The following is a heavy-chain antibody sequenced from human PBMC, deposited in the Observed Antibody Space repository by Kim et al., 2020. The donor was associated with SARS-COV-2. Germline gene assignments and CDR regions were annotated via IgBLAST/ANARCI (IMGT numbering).Heavy chain of an antibody. CDR3: ARRVWFGEPEYNWFDP. CDR2: IYYSGST. J-gene: IGHJ5*02. D-gene: IGHD3-10*01. Sequence: SETLSLTCTVSGGSISSSSYYWGWIRQPPGKGLEWIGSIYYSGSTYYNPSLKSRVTISVDTSKNQFSLKLSSVTAADTAVYYCARRVWFGEPEYNWFDPWGQGTLVTVSS. V-gene: IGHV4-39*01. CDR1: GGSISSSSYY.